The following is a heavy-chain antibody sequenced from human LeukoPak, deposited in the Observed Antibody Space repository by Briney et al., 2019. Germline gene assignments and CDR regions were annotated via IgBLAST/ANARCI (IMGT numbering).Heavy chain of an antibody. V-gene: IGHV3-53*01. Sequence: GGSLRLSCAASGFTVSSNYMSWVRQAPGKGLEWVSVIFSGGSTYYADSVKGRFTISRDNSKNTLYFQMNSLRAEDTAVYYCARGDSSGYYFLYWGQGTLVTVSS. CDR3: ARGDSSGYYFLY. J-gene: IGHJ4*02. CDR1: GFTVSSNY. D-gene: IGHD3-22*01. CDR2: IFSGGST.